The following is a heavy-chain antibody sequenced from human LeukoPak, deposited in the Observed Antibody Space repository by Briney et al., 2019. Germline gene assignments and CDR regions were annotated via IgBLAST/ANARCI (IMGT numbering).Heavy chain of an antibody. CDR2: IYHSGST. CDR1: GGSISSSNW. Sequence: SETLSLTCAVSGGSISSSNWWSWVRQPPGKGLEWIGEIYHSGSTNYNPSLKSRVTISVDKSKNQFSLKLSSVTAADTAVYYCARRAKMGDSTLDYWGQGTLVTVSS. V-gene: IGHV4-4*02. D-gene: IGHD3-22*01. J-gene: IGHJ4*02. CDR3: ARRAKMGDSTLDY.